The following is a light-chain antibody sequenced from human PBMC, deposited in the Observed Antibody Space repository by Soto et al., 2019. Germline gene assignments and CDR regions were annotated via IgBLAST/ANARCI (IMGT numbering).Light chain of an antibody. Sequence: DIQLTQSPSFLSASVGDRVTITCRASQGISSYLAWYQQKPGKAPKLLIYAASTLQSGVPSRFSGSGSGTEFTLTISSLQPEDFAVYYCQQYNNWPPWTFGQGTKVDIK. CDR2: AAS. J-gene: IGKJ1*01. V-gene: IGKV1-9*01. CDR3: QQYNNWPPWT. CDR1: QGISSY.